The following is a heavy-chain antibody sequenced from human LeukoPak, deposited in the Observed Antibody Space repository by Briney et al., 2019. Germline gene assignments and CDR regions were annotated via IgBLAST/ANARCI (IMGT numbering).Heavy chain of an antibody. Sequence: ASVKVSCKASGGTFSSYAISWVRQAPGQGLEWMGGIIPIFGTANYAQKFQGRVTITADESTSTAYMELSSLRSEDTAVYYCARQKEDGMDVWGQGTTVTVSS. J-gene: IGHJ6*02. CDR2: IIPIFGTA. CDR1: GGTFSSYA. V-gene: IGHV1-69*13. CDR3: ARQKEDGMDV.